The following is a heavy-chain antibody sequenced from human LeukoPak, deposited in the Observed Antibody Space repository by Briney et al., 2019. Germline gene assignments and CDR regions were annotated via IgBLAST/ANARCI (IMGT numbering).Heavy chain of an antibody. CDR1: GGSISSGGYY. D-gene: IGHD1-20*01. CDR3: ARVERYNWTYWYFDL. J-gene: IGHJ2*01. CDR2: VYYSGST. Sequence: TSETLSLTCTVSGGSISSGGYYWSWIRQPPGKGLEWIGYVYYSGSTNYNPSLKSRVTMSVDTSKNQFSLKLNSVTAADTAVYYCARVERYNWTYWYFDLWGRGTLVTVSS. V-gene: IGHV4-61*08.